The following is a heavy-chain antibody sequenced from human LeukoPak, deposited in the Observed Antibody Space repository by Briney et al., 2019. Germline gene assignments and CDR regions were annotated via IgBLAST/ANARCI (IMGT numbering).Heavy chain of an antibody. D-gene: IGHD1-26*01. CDR3: ARDSVSIVGATMLDY. Sequence: PSETLSLTCTVSGGSISSSSYYWGWIRQPPGKGLEWIGSIYYSGSTYYNPSLKSRVTISVDTSKNQFSLKLSSVTAADTAVYYCARDSVSIVGATMLDYWGQGTLVTVSS. CDR1: GGSISSSSYY. J-gene: IGHJ4*02. V-gene: IGHV4-39*02. CDR2: IYYSGST.